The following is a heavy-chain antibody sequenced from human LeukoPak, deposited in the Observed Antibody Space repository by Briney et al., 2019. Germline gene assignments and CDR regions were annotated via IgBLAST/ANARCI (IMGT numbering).Heavy chain of an antibody. V-gene: IGHV1-18*01. CDR3: ARWEDYGEYPFYGMDV. Sequence: GASVKVSCKASGYTFTSWGISWVRQAPGQGLEWMGWISAYNGNTNYAQKLQGRVTMTTDTSTSTAYMELRSLRSDDTAVYYCARWEDYGEYPFYGMDVWGQGTTVTVSS. J-gene: IGHJ6*02. D-gene: IGHD4-17*01. CDR2: ISAYNGNT. CDR1: GYTFTSWG.